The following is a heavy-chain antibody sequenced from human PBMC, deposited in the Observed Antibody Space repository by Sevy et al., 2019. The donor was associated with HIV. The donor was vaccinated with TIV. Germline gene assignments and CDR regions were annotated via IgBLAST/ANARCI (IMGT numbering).Heavy chain of an antibody. CDR1: GFTFSSYA. Sequence: GGSLRLSCAASGFTFSSYAMSWVRQAPGKGLEWVSAISGSGGSTYYADSVKGGFTISRDNSKNTLYLQMNSLRAEDTAVYYCAKDSSLYDERLYYYYGMDVWGQGTTVTVSS. CDR3: AKDSSLYDERLYYYYGMDV. D-gene: IGHD2-8*01. J-gene: IGHJ6*02. CDR2: ISGSGGST. V-gene: IGHV3-23*01.